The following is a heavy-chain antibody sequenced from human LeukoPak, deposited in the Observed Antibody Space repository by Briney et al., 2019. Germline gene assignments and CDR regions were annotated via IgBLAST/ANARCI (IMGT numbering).Heavy chain of an antibody. V-gene: IGHV1-18*01. D-gene: IGHD4-17*01. J-gene: IGHJ3*02. CDR1: GYTFTKYG. CDR2: ISTYNGNT. Sequence: ASVKVSCKASGYTFTKYGITWVRQAPGQGLEWMGWISTYNGNTNYAQKLQGRVTMTTDTSTSTAYMELRSLRSDDTAVYYCARDGDGDYDNAFDIWGQGTMVTVSS. CDR3: ARDGDGDYDNAFDI.